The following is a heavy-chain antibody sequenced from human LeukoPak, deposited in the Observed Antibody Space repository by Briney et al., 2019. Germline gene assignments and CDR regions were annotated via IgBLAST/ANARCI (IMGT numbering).Heavy chain of an antibody. Sequence: SETLSLTCAVSGGSISSYYWSWIRQPPGKGLEWIGYIYYSGSTNYNPSLKSRVTISVDTSKNQFSLKLSSMTAADTAVYYCARLGCSGGSCFVDYWGQGTLVIVSS. CDR3: ARLGCSGGSCFVDY. J-gene: IGHJ4*02. D-gene: IGHD2-15*01. CDR1: GGSISSYY. CDR2: IYYSGST. V-gene: IGHV4-59*08.